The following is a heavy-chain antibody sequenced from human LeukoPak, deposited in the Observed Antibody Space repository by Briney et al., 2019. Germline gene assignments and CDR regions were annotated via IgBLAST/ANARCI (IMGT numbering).Heavy chain of an antibody. D-gene: IGHD3-10*01. V-gene: IGHV3-74*01. Sequence: GGSLRLSCAASGFTFSIYWMHWVRQAPGKGLVWVSRINSDGSSTSYADSVKGRFTISRDNAKNTLYVQMNSLRAEDTAVYYCASVKTDGSGSYYQGTDVWGQGTTVTVSS. CDR2: INSDGSST. CDR1: GFTFSIYW. CDR3: ASVKTDGSGSYYQGTDV. J-gene: IGHJ6*02.